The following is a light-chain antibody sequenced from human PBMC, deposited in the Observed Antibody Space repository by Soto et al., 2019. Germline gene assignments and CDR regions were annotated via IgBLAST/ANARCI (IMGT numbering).Light chain of an antibody. CDR2: STN. J-gene: IGLJ3*02. V-gene: IGLV8-61*01. CDR1: SGSVSTSYY. CDR3: VLYMGSGIWV. Sequence: QAVVTQEPSFSVSPGGTVTLTCGLSSGSVSTSYYPSWYQQTPGQAPRTLIYSTNTRSSGVPDRLSGSILGNKAVLTITGAQADDESDYYCVLYMGSGIWVFGGGPKLTVL.